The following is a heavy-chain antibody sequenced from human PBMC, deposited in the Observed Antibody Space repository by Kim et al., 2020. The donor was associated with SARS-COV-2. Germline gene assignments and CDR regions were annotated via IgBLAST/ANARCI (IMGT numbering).Heavy chain of an antibody. CDR1: GFTVSSNY. CDR2: IYSGGST. V-gene: IGHV3-53*01. CDR3: SRLFCSGGSGYFDY. J-gene: IGHJ4*02. D-gene: IGHD2-15*01. Sequence: GGSLRLSCAASGFTVSSNYMSWVRQAPGKGLEWVSVIYSGGSTSYAASVKGRFTISRDNSKNTLYLQLNSLRAADTAAEYCSRLFCSGGSGYFDYWGQGT.